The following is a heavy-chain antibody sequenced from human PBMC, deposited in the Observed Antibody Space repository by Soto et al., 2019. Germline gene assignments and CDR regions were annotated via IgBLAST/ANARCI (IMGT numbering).Heavy chain of an antibody. CDR1: GGSFSGYF. CDR3: ARDLSGYYYGMDV. J-gene: IGHJ6*01. Sequence: QVHLQESGPGLLKPSQTLSLTCAVYGGSFSGYFWNWVRQPPGKGLEWIGEINHSGSTKYNPSLKSRVTLSVDTSKNQFSLRVFSVTAADTAVYYCARDLSGYYYGMDVW. CDR2: INHSGST. V-gene: IGHV4-34*02.